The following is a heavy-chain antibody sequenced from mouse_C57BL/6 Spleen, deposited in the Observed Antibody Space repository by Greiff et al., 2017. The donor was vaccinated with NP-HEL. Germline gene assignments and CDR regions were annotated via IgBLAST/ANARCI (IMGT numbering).Heavy chain of an antibody. J-gene: IGHJ4*01. CDR1: GYTFTSYG. Sequence: QVQLKESGAELARPGASVKLSCKASGYTFTSYGISWVKQRTGQGLEWIGEIYPRSGNTYYNEKFKGKATLTADKSSSTAYMELRSLTSEDSAVYFCARSEGYGSSYNYAMDYWGQGTSVTVSS. D-gene: IGHD1-1*01. CDR3: ARSEGYGSSYNYAMDY. CDR2: IYPRSGNT. V-gene: IGHV1-81*01.